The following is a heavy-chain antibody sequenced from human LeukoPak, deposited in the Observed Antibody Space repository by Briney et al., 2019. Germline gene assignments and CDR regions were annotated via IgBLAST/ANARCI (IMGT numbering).Heavy chain of an antibody. V-gene: IGHV3-7*01. D-gene: IGHD1-7*01. CDR3: ARSPATGTTDF. Sequence: GGSLRLSCAVSGFTLSDHWMSWVRQPPGKGLEWVANINHDGNEKYYVDSVMGRFTISRDNAKNSLYLQMNSLSVEDTAVYFCARSPATGTTDFWGQGTLVTVSS. CDR1: GFTLSDHW. J-gene: IGHJ4*02. CDR2: INHDGNEK.